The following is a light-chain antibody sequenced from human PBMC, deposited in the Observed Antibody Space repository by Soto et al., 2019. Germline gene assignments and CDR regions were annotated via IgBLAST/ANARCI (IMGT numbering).Light chain of an antibody. Sequence: DIVMTQSPLSLPVTPGEPASISCRSSQSLLQSNGYYYLDWYLQKPGQSPQLLIYLGSNRASGVPDRFSGSGSGTDFTLKISRVEAEDVGVYYCMQSLQSPRFTFGPGTKVDIK. CDR3: MQSLQSPRFT. J-gene: IGKJ3*01. CDR2: LGS. V-gene: IGKV2-28*01. CDR1: QSLLQSNGYYY.